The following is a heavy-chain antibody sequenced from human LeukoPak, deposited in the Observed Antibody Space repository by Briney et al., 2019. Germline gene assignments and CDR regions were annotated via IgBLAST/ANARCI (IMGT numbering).Heavy chain of an antibody. J-gene: IGHJ4*02. V-gene: IGHV3-23*01. Sequence: GGSLRLSCAASGFTFSSYAMGWVRQAPGKGLEWVSAISGSGGSTYYADSVKGRFTFSRDNSKNTLYLQMNSLRAEDTAVYYCGKGIAVAGRSFDYWGQGTLVTVSS. D-gene: IGHD6-19*01. CDR3: GKGIAVAGRSFDY. CDR2: ISGSGGST. CDR1: GFTFSSYA.